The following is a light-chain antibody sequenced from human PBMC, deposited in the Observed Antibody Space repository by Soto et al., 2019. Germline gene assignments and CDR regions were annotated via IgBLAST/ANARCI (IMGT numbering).Light chain of an antibody. Sequence: QSVLTQPPSVSAAPGHNVTISCSGSSSNIGDYYVSWYQQLPGTAPELLIYDNHNRPSGIPDRFSGSKSGTSATLGITGLQPGDEADYYCGTWDTSSSVVFGGGTKVTVL. CDR3: GTWDTSSSVV. CDR1: SSNIGDYY. CDR2: DNH. V-gene: IGLV1-51*01. J-gene: IGLJ2*01.